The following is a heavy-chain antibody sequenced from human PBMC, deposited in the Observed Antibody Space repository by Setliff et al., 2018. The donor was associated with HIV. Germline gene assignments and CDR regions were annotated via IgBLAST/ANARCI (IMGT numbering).Heavy chain of an antibody. D-gene: IGHD3-16*01. CDR1: GFTFRNAW. CDR2: IKSKTDDATI. CDR3: TTDTPFGLKYYDKKGHYYALTY. J-gene: IGHJ4*02. Sequence: PSETLSLSCVASGFTFRNAWMTWVRQAPGKGLEWVGRIKSKTDDATIEYAAAVRGRFTISRDDSKNTLYLEMNSLKIEDTGIYYCTTDTPFGLKYYDKKGHYYALTYWGRGTVVTVSS. V-gene: IGHV3-15*05.